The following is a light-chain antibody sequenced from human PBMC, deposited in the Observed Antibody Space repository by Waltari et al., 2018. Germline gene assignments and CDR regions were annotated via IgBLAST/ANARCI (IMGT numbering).Light chain of an antibody. V-gene: IGKV1-39*01. CDR1: QNIRTY. CDR3: QQYSATPPT. CDR2: GAS. J-gene: IGKJ1*01. Sequence: DIQMTQSPSSLSASIGDTITVTCRASQNIRTYLNWYQQKPAKAPKLLIFGASSLPRGVPSRFTGSASGTEFTLTITNLQAEDVAVYYCQQYSATPPTFGQGTKVEIK.